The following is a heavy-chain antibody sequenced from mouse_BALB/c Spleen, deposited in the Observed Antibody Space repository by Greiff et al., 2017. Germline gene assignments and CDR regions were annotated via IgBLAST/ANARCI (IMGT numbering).Heavy chain of an antibody. J-gene: IGHJ4*01. CDR3: ARDRAYYDYDEGDYAMDD. D-gene: IGHD2-4*01. V-gene: IGHV3-6*02. CDR2: ISYDGSN. Sequence: EVKVEESGPGLVKPSQSLSLTCSVTGYSITSGYYWNWIRQFPGNKLEWMGYISYDGSNNYNPSLKNRISITRDTSKNQFFLKLNSVTTEDTATYYCARDRAYYDYDEGDYAMDDWGQGTSVTVSS. CDR1: GYSITSGYY.